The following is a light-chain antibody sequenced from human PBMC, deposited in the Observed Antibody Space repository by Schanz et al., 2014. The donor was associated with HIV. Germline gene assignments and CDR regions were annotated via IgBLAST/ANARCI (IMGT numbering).Light chain of an antibody. J-gene: IGLJ2*01. CDR2: EVS. CDR3: CSHASSLPLV. V-gene: IGLV2-23*02. CDR1: SSDVGKYNL. Sequence: QSALTQPASVSGSPGQSITISCTGTSSDVGKYNLVPRYQQHPGRAPKVMIYEVSKRPSGASHRFSGSKSGNTASLTISGLQAEDEADYYCCSHASSLPLVFGGGTKVTVL.